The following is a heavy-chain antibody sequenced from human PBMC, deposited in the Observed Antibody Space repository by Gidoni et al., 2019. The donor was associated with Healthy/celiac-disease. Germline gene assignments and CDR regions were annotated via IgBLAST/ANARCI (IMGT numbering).Heavy chain of an antibody. V-gene: IGHV1-69*01. CDR2: IIPILGTA. CDR3: ARVATYGSGSYSGT. Sequence: QVQLVQSGAEVKKPGSSVKVFCKAPGGTFSSYAISWVRQAPGQGLEWMGGIIPILGTANYAQKFQGRVTITADESTSTAYMELSSLRSEDTAVYYCARVATYGSGSYSGTWGQGTLVTVSS. CDR1: GGTFSSYA. D-gene: IGHD3-10*01. J-gene: IGHJ5*02.